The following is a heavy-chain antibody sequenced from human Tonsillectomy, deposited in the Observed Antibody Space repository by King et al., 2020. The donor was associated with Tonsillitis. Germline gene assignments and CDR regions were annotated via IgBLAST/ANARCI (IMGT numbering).Heavy chain of an antibody. D-gene: IGHD5-24*01. CDR2: IWYDGNNK. V-gene: IGHV3-33*01. Sequence: VQLVESGGGVVQPGRSLRLSCAASGFTFSSYAMHWVRQAPGKGLEWVAVIWYDGNNKYYTDSVKGRFTIFRDNSKNTVYLQMNSLRAEDTAVYYCAREVEMVHDYWGQGTLVTVSS. CDR1: GFTFSSYA. J-gene: IGHJ4*02. CDR3: AREVEMVHDY.